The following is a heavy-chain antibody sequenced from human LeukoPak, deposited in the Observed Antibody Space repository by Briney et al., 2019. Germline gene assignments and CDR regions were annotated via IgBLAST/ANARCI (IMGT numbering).Heavy chain of an antibody. Sequence: SETLPLTCTVSGYSISSGYYWGWIRQPPGKGLEWIGSIYHSGSTYYNPSLKSRVTISVDTSKNQFSLKLSSVTAADTAVYYCARDRWELLAGARIDYWGQGTLVTVSS. J-gene: IGHJ4*02. CDR1: GYSISSGYY. V-gene: IGHV4-38-2*02. D-gene: IGHD1-26*01. CDR3: ARDRWELLAGARIDY. CDR2: IYHSGST.